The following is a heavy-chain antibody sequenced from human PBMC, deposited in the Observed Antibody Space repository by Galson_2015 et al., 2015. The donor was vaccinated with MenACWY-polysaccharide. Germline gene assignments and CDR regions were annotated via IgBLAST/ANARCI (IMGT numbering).Heavy chain of an antibody. CDR1: GGTFSSYA. D-gene: IGHD2-15*01. V-gene: IGHV1-69*13. Sequence: SVKVSCKASGGTFSSYAISWVRQAPGQGLEWMGGIIPIFGTANYAQKFQGRVTITADESTSTAYMELSSLRSEDTAVYYCASSVGSHTGIYYYYYMDFLGKGTTVTVSS. CDR2: IIPIFGTA. CDR3: ASSVGSHTGIYYYYYMDF. J-gene: IGHJ6*03.